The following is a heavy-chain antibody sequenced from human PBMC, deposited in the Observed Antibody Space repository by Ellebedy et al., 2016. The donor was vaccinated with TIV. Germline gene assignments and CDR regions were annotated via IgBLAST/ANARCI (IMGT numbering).Heavy chain of an antibody. CDR1: GYIFTSYG. CDR2: ISAYNGNT. V-gene: IGHV1-18*01. D-gene: IGHD4-23*01. J-gene: IGHJ5*01. Sequence: AASVKVSCKASGYIFTSYGISWVRQAPGQGLEWMGWISAYNGNTNYAQKLQGRVTMTTDPSTSTAYMALRSLRSDDTAVYYCASVPRGHDYGGENWFDPWGQGTLVTVSS. CDR3: ASVPRGHDYGGENWFDP.